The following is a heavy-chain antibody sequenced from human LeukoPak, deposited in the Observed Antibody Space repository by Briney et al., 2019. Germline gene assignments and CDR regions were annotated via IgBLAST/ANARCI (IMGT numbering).Heavy chain of an antibody. CDR2: ISVYNGDT. CDR3: ARGKGARDY. CDR1: GYTFTTYG. J-gene: IGHJ4*02. Sequence: RASVKVSCKASGYTFTTYGITWVRQAPGQGLEWMGWISVYNGDTDYAQKVQCRVTMTTDTSTSTAYMELRSLRSDATALYFCARGKGARDYWGQGTLVTVSS. V-gene: IGHV1-18*01.